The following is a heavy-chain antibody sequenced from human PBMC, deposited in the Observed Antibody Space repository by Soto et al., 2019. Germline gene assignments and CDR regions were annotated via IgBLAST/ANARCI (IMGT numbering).Heavy chain of an antibody. D-gene: IGHD1-26*01. V-gene: IGHV3-11*06. CDR2: ISSSSSYT. Sequence: QVQLVESGGGLVKPGGSLRLSCAASGFTFSDYYMSWIRQAPGKGLEWVSYISSSSSYTNYADSVKGRFTISRDNAKNSQYLQMNSLRAEDTAVYYCARQSSRGSCDPWGQGTLVTVST. CDR1: GFTFSDYY. J-gene: IGHJ5*02. CDR3: ARQSSRGSCDP.